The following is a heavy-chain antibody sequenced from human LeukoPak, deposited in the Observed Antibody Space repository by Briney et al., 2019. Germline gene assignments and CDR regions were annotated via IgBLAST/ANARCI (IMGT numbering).Heavy chain of an antibody. V-gene: IGHV4-61*02. CDR2: IYTSGST. D-gene: IGHD3-10*01. J-gene: IGHJ3*02. CDR3: AREVRGTLDI. CDR1: GGSISSGSYY. Sequence: ASETLSLTCTVSGGSISSGSYYWSWIRQPAGKGLEWIGRIYTSGSTNYNPSLKSRVTISVDTSKNQFSLKLSSVTAADTAVYYCAREVRGTLDIWGQGTMVTVSS.